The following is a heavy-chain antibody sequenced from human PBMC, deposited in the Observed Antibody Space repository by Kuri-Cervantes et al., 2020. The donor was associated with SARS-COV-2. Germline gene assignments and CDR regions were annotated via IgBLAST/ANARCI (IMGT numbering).Heavy chain of an antibody. D-gene: IGHD4-17*01. V-gene: IGHV3-11*04. J-gene: IGHJ4*02. CDR2: ISSSGSTI. Sequence: GESLKISCAASGFTFSNAWMSWVRQAPGKGLEWVSYISSSGSTIYYADSVKGRFTISRDNAKNSLYLQMNSLRAEDTAVYYCAREIGTVIFDYWGQGTLVTVSS. CDR1: GFTFSNAW. CDR3: AREIGTVIFDY.